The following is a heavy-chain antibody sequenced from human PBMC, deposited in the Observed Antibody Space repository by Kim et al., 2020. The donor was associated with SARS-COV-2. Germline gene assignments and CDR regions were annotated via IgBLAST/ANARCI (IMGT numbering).Heavy chain of an antibody. J-gene: IGHJ4*02. V-gene: IGHV1-2*02. CDR1: GYTFSNFY. Sequence: ASVKVSCKASGYTFSNFYIHWVRQAPGQGLEWMGWINPYNGGTVYAPKFQGRVSLTSVTSISTVYMEVSSLIPDDTAVYYCARDPDERSYFDYWGQGTLITVSS. CDR2: INPYNGGT. CDR3: ARDPDERSYFDY. D-gene: IGHD1-1*01.